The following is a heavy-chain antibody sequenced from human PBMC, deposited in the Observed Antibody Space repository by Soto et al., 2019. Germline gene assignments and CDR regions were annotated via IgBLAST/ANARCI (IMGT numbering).Heavy chain of an antibody. J-gene: IGHJ4*02. CDR2: ISDSGGST. CDR1: GFPFNSYT. V-gene: IGHV3-23*01. Sequence: GGSQSLSCAASGFPFNSYTMAWVRQAPGKGLEWVSAISDSGGSTYNADSVKGRFTISRDNSKNTLYLQMNSLRAEDTAVYYCAKGSRSSRPYYFDYWGQGTPVTVSS. CDR3: AKGSRSSRPYYFDY. D-gene: IGHD2-2*01.